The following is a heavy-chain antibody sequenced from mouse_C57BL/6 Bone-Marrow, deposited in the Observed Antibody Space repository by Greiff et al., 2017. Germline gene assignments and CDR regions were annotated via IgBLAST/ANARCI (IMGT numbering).Heavy chain of an antibody. D-gene: IGHD2-3*01. V-gene: IGHV5-4*01. CDR3: ARDWGLLRYFEV. Sequence: EVQVVESGGGLVKPGGSLKLSCAASGFTFSSYAMSWVRQTPEKRLEWVATISDGGSYTYYPDNVKGRFTISRDNAKNNLYLQMSYLKSEDTAMYYCARDWGLLRYFEVWGTGTTVTVSS. J-gene: IGHJ1*03. CDR1: GFTFSSYA. CDR2: ISDGGSYT.